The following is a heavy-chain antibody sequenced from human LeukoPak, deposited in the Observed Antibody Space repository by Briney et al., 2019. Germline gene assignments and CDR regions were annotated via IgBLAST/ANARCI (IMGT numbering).Heavy chain of an antibody. D-gene: IGHD5-18*01. J-gene: IGHJ4*02. CDR2: IHHSGRT. CDR1: GGSISSYY. Sequence: SETLSLTCTVSGGSISSYYWSWIRQPPGKGLEWIGEIHHSGRTNYNPSLKSRVTMSVDTSKTQFSLKLSSVTAADTAVYYCAKAVDTIMFTEAGKNFDYWGQGTLVTVSS. V-gene: IGHV4-34*01. CDR3: AKAVDTIMFTEAGKNFDY.